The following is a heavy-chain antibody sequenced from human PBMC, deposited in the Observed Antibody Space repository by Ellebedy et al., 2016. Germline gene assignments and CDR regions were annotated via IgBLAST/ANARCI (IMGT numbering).Heavy chain of an antibody. CDR1: ADTVSRNSAA. CDR2: AYYRSKWIN. D-gene: IGHD5-18*01. V-gene: IGHV6-1*01. Sequence: SETLSLTXAISADTVSRNSAAWNWIKPSPSSGLQWLGRAYYRSKWINEYELSVKSRITISPDTSRNQYSLQLNSVTPEDTAVYYCARNTGYGYVDYWGQGTLVTVSS. J-gene: IGHJ4*02. CDR3: ARNTGYGYVDY.